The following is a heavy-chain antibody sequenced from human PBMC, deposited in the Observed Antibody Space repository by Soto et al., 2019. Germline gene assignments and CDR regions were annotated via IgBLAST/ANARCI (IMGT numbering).Heavy chain of an antibody. CDR3: ARHHSSSYPFDY. V-gene: IGHV1-69*02. CDR1: GGTFSSYT. J-gene: IGHJ4*02. Sequence: ASVKVSCKASGGTFSSYTISWVRQAPGQGLEWMGRIIPILGIANYAQKFQGRVTITADKSTSTAYMELSSLRSEDTAVYYCARHHSSSYPFDYWGQGTLVTVSS. D-gene: IGHD6-6*01. CDR2: IIPILGIA.